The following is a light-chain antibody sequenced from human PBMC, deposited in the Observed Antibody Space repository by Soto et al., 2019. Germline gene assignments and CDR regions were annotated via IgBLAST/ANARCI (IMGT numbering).Light chain of an antibody. CDR3: LAWDGSLNSLR. V-gene: IGLV1-47*01. CDR2: RTD. Sequence: QSVLTQPPSASGTPGQRVTISCSGSSSNIGSNYVYWYQQVPGTAPKLLIYRTDQRPSGVPDRFSASKPGASASLVNSGRRSEDEAGYYCLAWDGSLNSLRFGRGTKRTVL. J-gene: IGLJ2*01. CDR1: SSNIGSNY.